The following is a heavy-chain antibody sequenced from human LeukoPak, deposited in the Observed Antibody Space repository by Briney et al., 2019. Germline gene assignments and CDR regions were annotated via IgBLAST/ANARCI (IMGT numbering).Heavy chain of an antibody. D-gene: IGHD3-16*02. Sequence: GRSLRLSCAASGFTFSHYYMSWIRQAPGKGLEWVSYISISGSTIYYADSVKGRFTISRDNAKNSLYMQMNSLRAEDTGVYYCVRGYDYVWGSYRYKDYFDYWGQGTLVTVSS. CDR1: GFTFSHYY. CDR3: VRGYDYVWGSYRYKDYFDY. V-gene: IGHV3-11*04. CDR2: ISISGSTI. J-gene: IGHJ4*02.